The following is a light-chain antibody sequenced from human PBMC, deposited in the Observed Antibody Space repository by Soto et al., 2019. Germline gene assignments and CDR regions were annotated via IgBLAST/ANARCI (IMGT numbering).Light chain of an antibody. CDR2: GAS. J-gene: IGKJ3*01. CDR3: QHYNDWPPFT. CDR1: QNINDK. Sequence: EIVMTQYPDTLSVSPGERATLSCRASQNINDKLAWFQQKPGQVPRLLIIGASTTATGVPARFSGSGSGTEFTLTISGLQSEDFAVYYCQHYNDWPPFTFGPGTRVDVK. V-gene: IGKV3-15*01.